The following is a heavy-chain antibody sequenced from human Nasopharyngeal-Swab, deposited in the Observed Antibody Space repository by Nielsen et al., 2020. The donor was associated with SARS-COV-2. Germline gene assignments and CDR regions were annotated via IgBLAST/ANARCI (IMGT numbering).Heavy chain of an antibody. D-gene: IGHD4-17*01. J-gene: IGHJ5*02. V-gene: IGHV1-8*01. CDR2: MNPNIGNT. CDR3: ARSHGDYEDNWFDP. CDR1: GYTFTSYD. Sequence: ASVKVSCKASGYTFTSYDMNWVRQATGQGLEWMGWMNPNIGNTGYAQKFQGRVTMTRNTSISTAYMELSSLRSEDTAVYYCARSHGDYEDNWFDPWGQGTLVTVSS.